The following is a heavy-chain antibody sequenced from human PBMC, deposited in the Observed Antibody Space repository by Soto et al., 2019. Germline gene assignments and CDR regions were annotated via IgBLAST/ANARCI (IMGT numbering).Heavy chain of an antibody. CDR3: ARIGFVWGTLAYFDS. V-gene: IGHV2-26*01. CDR2: IFSNDDR. D-gene: IGHD3-16*01. J-gene: IGHJ4*02. Sequence: QVTLKESGPVLVRPTETLTLACPVSGFTISNGRMGVTWIRQPPGKALEWLAHIFSNDDRFYSTSLKTRLTISKDTSKSQVVLTMANMDPADIATYYCARIGFVWGTLAYFDSWGQGSLVTVSS. CDR1: GFTISNGRMG.